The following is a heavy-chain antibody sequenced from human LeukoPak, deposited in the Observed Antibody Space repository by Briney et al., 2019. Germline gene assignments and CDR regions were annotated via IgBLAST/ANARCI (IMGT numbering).Heavy chain of an antibody. D-gene: IGHD2-2*01. CDR3: AREAVVPAANSNYYYYMDV. J-gene: IGHJ6*03. V-gene: IGHV3-48*03. Sequence: GSLRLSXAASGFTFSSYEMNWVRQAPGKGQEWVSYISSSGSTIYYADSVKGRFTISRDNAKNSLYLQMNSLRAEDTAVYYCAREAVVPAANSNYYYYMDVWGKGTTVTVSS. CDR2: ISSSGSTI. CDR1: GFTFSSYE.